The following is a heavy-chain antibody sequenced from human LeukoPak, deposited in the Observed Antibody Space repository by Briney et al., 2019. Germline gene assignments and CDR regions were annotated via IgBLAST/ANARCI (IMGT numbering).Heavy chain of an antibody. CDR2: IYYSGST. Sequence: SETLSLTCTVSGGSISSYYWSWIRQPPGKGLEWIGYIYYSGSTNYNPSLKSRVTISVDTSKNQFSLKLSSVTAADTAVYYCAVVVCSGGSCYHDYWGQGTLVTVSS. CDR1: GGSISSYY. CDR3: AVVVCSGGSCYHDY. J-gene: IGHJ4*02. V-gene: IGHV4-59*01. D-gene: IGHD2-15*01.